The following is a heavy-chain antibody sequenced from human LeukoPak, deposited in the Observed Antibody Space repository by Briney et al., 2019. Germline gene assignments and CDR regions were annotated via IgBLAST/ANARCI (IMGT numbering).Heavy chain of an antibody. CDR1: GFTFSNVW. CDR2: IKNRADGGTT. CDR3: NTAVGYTYGLPGDF. V-gene: IGHV3-15*01. Sequence: GGSLRLSCAASGFTFSNVWMSWVRQAPGKGLEWVGRIKNRADGGTTDYAAPVKGRSTISRDDSKNTLYLQMNSLKTEDTAVYYCNTAVGYTYGLPGDFWGQGALVTVSS. J-gene: IGHJ4*02. D-gene: IGHD5-18*01.